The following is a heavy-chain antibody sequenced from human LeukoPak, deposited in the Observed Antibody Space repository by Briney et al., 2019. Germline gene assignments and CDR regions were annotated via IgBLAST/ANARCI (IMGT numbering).Heavy chain of an antibody. Sequence: ASVKVSCKASGYTFTVYYMHWVRQAPGQGLEWMGWINPNSGGTNYAQKFQGRVTMTRDTSISTAYMELSRLRSDDTAVYYCAGALLGYCSSTGCLDYWGQGTLVTVSS. V-gene: IGHV1-2*02. J-gene: IGHJ4*02. D-gene: IGHD2-2*01. CDR3: AGALLGYCSSTGCLDY. CDR1: GYTFTVYY. CDR2: INPNSGGT.